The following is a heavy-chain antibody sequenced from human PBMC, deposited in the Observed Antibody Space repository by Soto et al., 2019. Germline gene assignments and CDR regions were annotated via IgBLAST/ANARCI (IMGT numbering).Heavy chain of an antibody. V-gene: IGHV3-53*01. J-gene: IGHJ5*02. CDR3: ARDPSRSSPLGWFDP. CDR2: IYSGESK. D-gene: IGHD6-6*01. CDR1: GFTVSSNY. Sequence: GGSLRLSCAASGFTVSSNYMSWVRQAPGKGLEWVSVIYSGESKLYADSVKGRFTISRDNFKNTLYLQMNSLRAEDTAVYYCARDPSRSSPLGWFDPWGQGAPVTVSS.